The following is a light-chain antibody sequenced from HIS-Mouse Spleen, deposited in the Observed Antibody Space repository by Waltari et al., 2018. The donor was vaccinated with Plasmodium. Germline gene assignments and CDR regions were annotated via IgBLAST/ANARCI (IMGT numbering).Light chain of an antibody. V-gene: IGLV3-10*01. CDR3: YSTDSSGNHRV. CDR1: ALPKKY. J-gene: IGLJ3*02. Sequence: SYELTQPPSVSVSPAQTARITCSGDALPKKYAYWYQQKSGQSPVLVIYEASKRPSGIPERFSGSSSGTMATLTISGAQVEDESDYYCYSTDSSGNHRVFGGGTKLTVL. CDR2: EAS.